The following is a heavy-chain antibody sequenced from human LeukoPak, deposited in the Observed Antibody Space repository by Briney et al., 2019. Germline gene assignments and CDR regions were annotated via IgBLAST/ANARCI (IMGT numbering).Heavy chain of an antibody. Sequence: GGSRRLSCAASGFTFSTSWMTWVRQAPGKEPEWVGNINEDGSVKNYVDSVKGRFTTSRDNARNSLYLQIHSLRADDTAVYYCARDSGYNAFDIWGQGTMVTVSS. J-gene: IGHJ3*02. CDR1: GFTFSTSW. CDR2: INEDGSVK. D-gene: IGHD5-12*01. CDR3: ARDSGYNAFDI. V-gene: IGHV3-7*01.